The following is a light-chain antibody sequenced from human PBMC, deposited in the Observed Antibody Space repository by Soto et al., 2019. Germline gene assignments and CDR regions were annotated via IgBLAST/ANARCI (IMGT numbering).Light chain of an antibody. CDR3: SSYTSSSTRV. Sequence: QSALTQPASVSGSPGQSITISCTGTSSDVGGYNYVSWYQQHPGTAPQLMIYDVSNRPSGVSNRFSGSKSGNTASLTISGLQAEDEADYYCSSYTSSSTRVFGGGTKLTVL. CDR2: DVS. J-gene: IGLJ2*01. CDR1: SSDVGGYNY. V-gene: IGLV2-14*01.